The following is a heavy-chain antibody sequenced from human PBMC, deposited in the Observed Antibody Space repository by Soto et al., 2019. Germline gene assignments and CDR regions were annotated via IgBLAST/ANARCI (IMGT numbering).Heavy chain of an antibody. CDR2: MNPNSGNT. Sequence: QVQLVQSGAEVKKPGASVKVSCKASGYTFTSYDINWVRQATGQGLEWMGWMNPNSGNTGYALKFQGRVTMTRNTSISTAYMELSSLRAEDTAVYYCASISNWERNFDYWGQGTLVTVSS. D-gene: IGHD7-27*01. CDR3: ASISNWERNFDY. CDR1: GYTFTSYD. J-gene: IGHJ4*02. V-gene: IGHV1-8*01.